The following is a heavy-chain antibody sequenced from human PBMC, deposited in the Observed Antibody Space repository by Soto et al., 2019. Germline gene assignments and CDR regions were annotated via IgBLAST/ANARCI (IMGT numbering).Heavy chain of an antibody. D-gene: IGHD3-22*01. J-gene: IGHJ3*02. CDR1: GGTFSSYA. Sequence: ASVKVSCKASGGTFSSYAISWVRQAPGQGLEWMGGIIPIFGTANYAQKFQGRVTITAGESTSTAYMELSSLRSEDTAVYYCARDAHHPYYYDSSGYYYVRDAFDIWGQGTMVTVSS. CDR2: IIPIFGTA. CDR3: ARDAHHPYYYDSSGYYYVRDAFDI. V-gene: IGHV1-69*13.